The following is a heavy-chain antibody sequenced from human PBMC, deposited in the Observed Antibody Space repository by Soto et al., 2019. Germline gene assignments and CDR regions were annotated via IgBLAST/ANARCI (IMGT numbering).Heavy chain of an antibody. CDR2: IIPIFGTA. Sequence: GASVKVSCKASGCTFSSYAISWVRQAPGQGLEWMGGIIPIFGTANYAQKFQGRVTITADESTSTAYMELSSLRSEDTAVYYCARGRTAMVIGLVDYWGQGTLVTVSS. CDR1: GCTFSSYA. J-gene: IGHJ4*02. D-gene: IGHD5-18*01. CDR3: ARGRTAMVIGLVDY. V-gene: IGHV1-69*13.